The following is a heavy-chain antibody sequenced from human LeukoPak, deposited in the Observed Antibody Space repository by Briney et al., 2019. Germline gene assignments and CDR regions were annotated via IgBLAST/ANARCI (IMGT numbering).Heavy chain of an antibody. CDR2: IYHSGST. Sequence: PSETLSLTCTVSGYSIRSGYYWGWSRQPPGKGLEWIGNIYHSGSTHYNPSLKSRVTILVDTSKNQFSLKLTSVTAADTAVYYCARGIPVPLSVSDWFDPWGQGILVTVSS. J-gene: IGHJ5*02. V-gene: IGHV4-38-2*02. CDR1: GYSIRSGYY. CDR3: ARGIPVPLSVSDWFDP. D-gene: IGHD3-16*01.